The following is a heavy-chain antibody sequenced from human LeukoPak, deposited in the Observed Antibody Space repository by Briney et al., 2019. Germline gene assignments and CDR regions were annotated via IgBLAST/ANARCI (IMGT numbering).Heavy chain of an antibody. D-gene: IGHD6-19*01. CDR1: AFSFSDYN. Sequence: GGSLRLSCAASAFSFSDYNMNWVRQAPGKGLEWVSSISSSSSYIYSADSVKGRFTISRDNAKNSLYLQMNSLRVEDTAVYYCAGDGIAVAGISDYWGQGTLVTVSS. CDR2: ISSSSSYI. V-gene: IGHV3-21*01. CDR3: AGDGIAVAGISDY. J-gene: IGHJ4*02.